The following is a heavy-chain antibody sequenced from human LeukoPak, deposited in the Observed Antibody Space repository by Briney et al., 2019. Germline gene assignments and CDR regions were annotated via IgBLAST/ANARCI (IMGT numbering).Heavy chain of an antibody. D-gene: IGHD1-26*01. CDR3: AKFGSEGKLDY. V-gene: IGHV3-23*01. J-gene: IGHJ4*02. CDR1: GFTSSSYA. Sequence: GGSLRLSCAASGFTSSSYAMGWVRQAPGKGLEWVSTISGSGGSTYYADSVKGRFTISRDNSKNTLYLQMNSLRAEDTAVYYCAKFGSEGKLDYWGQGTLVTVSS. CDR2: ISGSGGST.